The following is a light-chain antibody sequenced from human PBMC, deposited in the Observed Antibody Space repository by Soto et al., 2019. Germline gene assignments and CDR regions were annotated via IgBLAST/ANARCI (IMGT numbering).Light chain of an antibody. Sequence: QPVLTQPPSVSAAPGQKVTISCSGSNSNIGNHYVAWYRQLPGTAPKLLIYDNTHRPSGIPDRVSGSKSGTSATLGITGLQTGDEADYYCGTWDSSLSAVVFGGGTKLTVL. CDR1: NSNIGNHY. CDR3: GTWDSSLSAVV. CDR2: DNT. J-gene: IGLJ2*01. V-gene: IGLV1-51*01.